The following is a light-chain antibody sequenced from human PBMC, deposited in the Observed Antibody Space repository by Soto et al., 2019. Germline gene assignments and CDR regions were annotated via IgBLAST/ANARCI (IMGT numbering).Light chain of an antibody. CDR2: DVT. CDR1: SSDVGGYNY. J-gene: IGLJ1*01. V-gene: IGLV2-14*01. CDR3: CSYTTSNTRQIV. Sequence: QSVLTQPASVSGSPGQSITISCTGTSSDVGGYNYVSWYQQQPGKAPKFMIYDVTNRPSGVSNRFSGSKSGNTASLTISGLQAEDEADYYCCSYTTSNTRQIVFVTGTKLTVL.